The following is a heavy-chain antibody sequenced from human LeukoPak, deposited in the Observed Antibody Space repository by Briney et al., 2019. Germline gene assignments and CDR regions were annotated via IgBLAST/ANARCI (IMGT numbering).Heavy chain of an antibody. Sequence: SETLSLTCAVYGGSFSGYYWSWIRQPPGKGLEWIGEINHSGSTNYNPSLKSRVTISVDTSKNQFSLKLSSVTAADTAVYYCARQTAETPGYSSTWYLYYYGMDVWGQGTTVTVSS. CDR1: GGSFSGYY. D-gene: IGHD6-13*01. J-gene: IGHJ6*02. CDR2: INHSGST. V-gene: IGHV4-34*01. CDR3: ARQTAETPGYSSTWYLYYYGMDV.